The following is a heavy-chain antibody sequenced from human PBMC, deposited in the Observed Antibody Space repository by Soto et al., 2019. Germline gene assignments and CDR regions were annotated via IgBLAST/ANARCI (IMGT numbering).Heavy chain of an antibody. V-gene: IGHV1-18*01. CDR3: ARAIERTYSSSVVPGY. J-gene: IGHJ4*02. CDR2: ISAYNGNT. Sequence: GASVKVSCKASGYTFTSYGISWVRQTPGQGLEWMGWISAYNGNTNYAQKLQGRVTMTTDTSTSTAYMELRSLRSDDTAVYYCARAIERTYSSSVVPGYWGQGTLVTVSS. CDR1: GYTFTSYG. D-gene: IGHD6-6*01.